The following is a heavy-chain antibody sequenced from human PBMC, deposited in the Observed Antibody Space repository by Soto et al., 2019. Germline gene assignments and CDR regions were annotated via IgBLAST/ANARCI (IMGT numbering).Heavy chain of an antibody. Sequence: PSETLSLTCTVSGGSISSYYWSWIRQPPGKGLEWIGYIYYSGSTNYNPSLKSRVTISVDTSKNQFSLKLSSVTAADTAVYYCARGQFSWLQFLWGQGTLVTVSS. V-gene: IGHV4-59*01. J-gene: IGHJ4*02. CDR3: ARGQFSWLQFL. CDR1: GGSISSYY. D-gene: IGHD4-4*01. CDR2: IYYSGST.